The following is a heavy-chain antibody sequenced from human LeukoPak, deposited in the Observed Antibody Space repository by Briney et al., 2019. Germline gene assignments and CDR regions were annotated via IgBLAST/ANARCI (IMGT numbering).Heavy chain of an antibody. Sequence: SETLSPTCTVSGGSISSSSYYWGWIRQPPGKGLEWIGSVYYSGITYYNPSLKSRVTISVDTSKNQFSLKLSSVTAADTAVYYCARVITMIVVAPPNHWFDPWGRGTLVTVSS. CDR1: GGSISSSSYY. V-gene: IGHV4-39*07. CDR2: VYYSGIT. J-gene: IGHJ5*02. CDR3: ARVITMIVVAPPNHWFDP. D-gene: IGHD3-22*01.